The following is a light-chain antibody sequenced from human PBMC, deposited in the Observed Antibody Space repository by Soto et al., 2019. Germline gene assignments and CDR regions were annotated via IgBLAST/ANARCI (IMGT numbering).Light chain of an antibody. CDR3: LQHNTYPWT. CDR2: GAS. CDR1: QGMSNY. V-gene: IGKV1-17*03. Sequence: IELSQSAAAMSASVGDRVTITCRACQGMSNYVSWLQQKPEKVPMRLIYGASHLESVVPSLFSGRGSGTEFTLTSSILQQEDSANYCWLQHNTYPWTFGQGTKVDTK. J-gene: IGKJ1*01.